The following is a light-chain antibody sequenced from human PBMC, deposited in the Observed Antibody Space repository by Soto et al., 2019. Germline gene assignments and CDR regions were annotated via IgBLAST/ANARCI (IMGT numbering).Light chain of an antibody. Sequence: DIQMTQSPSSLSASVGDRVTITCQASQDITYYLNWYQQKPGRAPRLLLYDASSLETGVPSRFSGSGSGTDFTLTISSLQPEDVATYYCQHYDHLPITFGQGTRLEIK. V-gene: IGKV1-33*01. CDR1: QDITYY. CDR3: QHYDHLPIT. CDR2: DAS. J-gene: IGKJ5*01.